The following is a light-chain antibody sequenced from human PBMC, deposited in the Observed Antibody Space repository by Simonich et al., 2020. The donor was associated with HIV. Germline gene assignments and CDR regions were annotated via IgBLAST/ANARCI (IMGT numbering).Light chain of an antibody. V-gene: IGKV4-1*01. J-gene: IGKJ4*01. CDR3: QQFHSSPLT. CDR1: QSVLSSSNNKNY. Sequence: DIVMTQSPNFLAVSLGERATINCKSSQSVLSSSNNKNYLAWYQQKPGQPPKLLIYWASTRESGVPDRFSGSGSGTEFSLTISSLQAEDVAVYYCQQFHSSPLTFGGGTKVEIK. CDR2: WAS.